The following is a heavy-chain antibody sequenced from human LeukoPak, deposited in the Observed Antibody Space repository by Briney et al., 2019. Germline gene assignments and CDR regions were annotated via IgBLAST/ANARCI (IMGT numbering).Heavy chain of an antibody. D-gene: IGHD2-8*01. J-gene: IGHJ3*02. Sequence: SETLSLTCTVSGGSLSSYYWSWIRQPPGRGQEWIGYNSYSGSTKYNPSLESRVTISIDTSKKQFSLNLSSVTAADTAVYYCTRHRQYDADVFDIWGQGTMVTVSS. CDR3: TRHRQYDADVFDI. V-gene: IGHV4-59*08. CDR1: GGSLSSYY. CDR2: NSYSGST.